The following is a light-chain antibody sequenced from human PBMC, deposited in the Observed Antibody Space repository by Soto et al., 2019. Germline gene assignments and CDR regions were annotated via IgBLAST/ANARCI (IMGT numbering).Light chain of an antibody. CDR1: SSDVGGYNY. V-gene: IGLV2-14*01. J-gene: IGLJ7*01. Sequence: QSALTQPASVSGSPGQSITISCTGTSSDVGGYNYVSWYQQHPGKAPKLMIYEVSNRPSGVSNPFSGSKSGNTASLTISWLQAEDEADYYCSSYTSSSTWVFGGGTQLTVL. CDR3: SSYTSSSTWV. CDR2: EVS.